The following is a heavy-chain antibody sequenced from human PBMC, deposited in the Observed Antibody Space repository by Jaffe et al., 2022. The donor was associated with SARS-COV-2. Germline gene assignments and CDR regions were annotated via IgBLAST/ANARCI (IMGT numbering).Heavy chain of an antibody. CDR3: ARLVAGYDPYYYYYYMDV. J-gene: IGHJ6*03. V-gene: IGHV4-39*01. Sequence: QLQLQESGPGLVKPSETLSLTCTVSGGSISSSSYYWGWIRQPPGKGLEWIGSIYYSGSTYYNPSLKSRVTISVDTSKNQFSLKLSSVTAADTAVYYCARLVAGYDPYYYYYYMDVWGKGTTVTVSS. CDR2: IYYSGST. D-gene: IGHD5-12*01. CDR1: GGSISSSSYY.